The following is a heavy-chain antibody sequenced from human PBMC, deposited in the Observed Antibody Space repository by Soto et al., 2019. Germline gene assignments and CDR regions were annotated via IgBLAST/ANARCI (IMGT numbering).Heavy chain of an antibody. CDR3: ARRWLRDAFDI. CDR2: IYYSGST. D-gene: IGHD5-12*01. CDR1: GGPSSRSGYY. V-gene: IGHV4-39*01. Sequence: LETLSLTCTVAGGPSSRSGYYWGRIRQHPGKGLEWLGSIYYSGSTYYNPSLKSRVTISVDTSKNQFSLKLSSVTAADTAVYYCARRWLRDAFDIWGQGTMVTVSS. J-gene: IGHJ3*02.